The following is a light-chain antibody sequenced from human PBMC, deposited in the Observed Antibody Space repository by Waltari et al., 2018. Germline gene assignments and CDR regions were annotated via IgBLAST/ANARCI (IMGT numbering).Light chain of an antibody. V-gene: IGLV3-19*01. J-gene: IGLJ2*01. CDR1: SLRSYY. CDR2: DKN. CDR3: HSRDASGVGGT. Sequence: TQDPAVSVAVGQTVRITCPGDSLRSYYASWYRQRPGQAPILVMYDKNNRPSGVPDRFSGSSSDNTASLTITGAQAEDEAYYYCHSRDASGVGGTFGGGTKLTVL.